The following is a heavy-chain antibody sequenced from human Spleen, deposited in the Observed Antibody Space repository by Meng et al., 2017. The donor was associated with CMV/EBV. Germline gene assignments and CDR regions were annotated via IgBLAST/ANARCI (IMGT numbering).Heavy chain of an antibody. D-gene: IGHD3-9*01. CDR1: GGSVSSGSYH. CDR2: IYYSGST. Sequence: SETLSLTCTVSGGSVSSGSYHWSWLRQSPEKGLEYIGYIYYSGSTNYNPSLKSRVTISIDMSKNQFSLTLSSVTAADTAVYYCARETPLRWFDPWGQGTLVTVSS. CDR3: ARETPLRWFDP. V-gene: IGHV4-61*01. J-gene: IGHJ5*02.